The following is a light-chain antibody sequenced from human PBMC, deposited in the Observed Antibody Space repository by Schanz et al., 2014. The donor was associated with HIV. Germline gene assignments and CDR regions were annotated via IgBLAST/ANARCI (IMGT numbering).Light chain of an antibody. J-gene: IGLJ3*02. CDR1: SSDVGTYNL. CDR2: EVS. CDR3: SSYAGSNNLV. Sequence: QSVLTQPASVSGSPGQSITISCTGTSSDVGTYNLVSWYQQHPGKAPQLLIYEVSKRPSGVPDRFSGSKSGNTASLTVSGLQAEDEADYYCSSYAGSNNLVFGGGTKLTVL. V-gene: IGLV2-8*01.